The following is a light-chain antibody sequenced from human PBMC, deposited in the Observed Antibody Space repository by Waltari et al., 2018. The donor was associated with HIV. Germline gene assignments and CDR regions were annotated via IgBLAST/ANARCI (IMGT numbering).Light chain of an antibody. CDR1: SSDVGGYNY. Sequence: QSALTQPRSVSGSPGQSVTISCSGASSDVGGYNYVSWYKQHPGKAPKVMMYEVNKRPSGVPDRFSGAKSGASASLAITGLQAEDEADYFCQSYDRSLSASVVFGGGTKLTVL. V-gene: IGLV2-11*01. J-gene: IGLJ2*01. CDR2: EVN. CDR3: QSYDRSLSASVV.